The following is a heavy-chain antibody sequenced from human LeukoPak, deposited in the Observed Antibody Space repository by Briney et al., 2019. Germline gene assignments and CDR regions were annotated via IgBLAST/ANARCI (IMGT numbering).Heavy chain of an antibody. CDR3: AKDLLWFGELSGNWFDP. CDR2: IRYDGSNK. Sequence: GGSLRLSCAASGFTFSSYGMHWVRQAPGKGLEWVAVIRYDGSNKYYADSVKGRFTISRDNSKDTLYLQMDSLRAEDTAVYYCAKDLLWFGELSGNWFDPWGQGTLVTVSS. D-gene: IGHD3-10*01. V-gene: IGHV3-30*02. CDR1: GFTFSSYG. J-gene: IGHJ5*02.